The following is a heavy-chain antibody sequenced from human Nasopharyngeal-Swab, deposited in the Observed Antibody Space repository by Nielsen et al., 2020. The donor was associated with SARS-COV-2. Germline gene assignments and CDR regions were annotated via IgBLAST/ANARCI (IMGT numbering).Heavy chain of an antibody. V-gene: IGHV3-74*03. CDR2: IDNDGSST. CDR1: GFTFTGYW. CDR3: ARESYSWSWYGPDY. J-gene: IGHJ4*02. Sequence: GESLKISCTVSGFTFTGYWMHWLRQSPGKGPVWLSRIDNDGSSTTYADSVRGRFTISRDNARNTLFLQLHSLRAEDTAVYYCARESYSWSWYGPDYWGQGTQVTVSS. D-gene: IGHD1-26*01.